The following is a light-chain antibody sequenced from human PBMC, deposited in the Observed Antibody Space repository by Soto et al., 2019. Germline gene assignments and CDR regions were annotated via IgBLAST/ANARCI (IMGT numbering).Light chain of an antibody. J-gene: IGKJ5*01. CDR3: QQYNNWAIT. CDR2: GAS. CDR1: HRVSSY. Sequence: EILMTQSPATLSVSPGESATLSCSDSHRVSSYLAWYQQKPGQAPRLIIYGASTRETGIPARFSGSGSGTDFTLTISSLQSEDFEVYYCQQYNNWAITFGQGTRLEIK. V-gene: IGKV3-15*01.